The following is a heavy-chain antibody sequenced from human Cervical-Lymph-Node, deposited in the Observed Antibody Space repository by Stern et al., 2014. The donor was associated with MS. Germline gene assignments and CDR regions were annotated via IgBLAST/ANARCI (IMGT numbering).Heavy chain of an antibody. CDR1: GYTFTDYF. Sequence: QVQLVESGAEVKKPGASVKVSCKASGYTFTDYFLHWVRQAPGQGLEWMGWIIPHGGATNYAQKFQGRVTMTSETSISTAYMELSSLRSDDTAVYYCARPGFCSSTSCQRYFQHWGQGTLVTVSS. CDR3: ARPGFCSSTSCQRYFQH. J-gene: IGHJ1*01. V-gene: IGHV1-2*02. CDR2: IIPHGGAT. D-gene: IGHD2-2*01.